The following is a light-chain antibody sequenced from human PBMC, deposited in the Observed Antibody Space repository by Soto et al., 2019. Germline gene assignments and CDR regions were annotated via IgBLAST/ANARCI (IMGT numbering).Light chain of an antibody. J-gene: IGLJ3*02. Sequence: QSVLTQPPSASGTPGQRVTISCSGSSANIGSNSVNWYQHVPGTAPKLLIYSNDQRPSGVPDRFSGTSASLAISGLQSEDEADYYCAAWDDSLNGGVFGGGTKLTVL. CDR1: SANIGSNS. V-gene: IGLV1-44*01. CDR2: SND. CDR3: AAWDDSLNGGV.